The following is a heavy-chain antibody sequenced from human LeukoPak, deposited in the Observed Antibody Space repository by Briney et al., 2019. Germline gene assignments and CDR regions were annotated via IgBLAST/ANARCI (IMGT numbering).Heavy chain of an antibody. CDR3: ARERMAAADYYFDY. CDR2: ISSSSSYI. D-gene: IGHD6-13*01. Sequence: PGGSLRLSCAASGFTFSSYSMNWVRQAPGKGLEWVSSISSSSSYIYYADSVKGRFTISRDNAKNSLYLQMNSLRAEDTAVYYCARERMAAADYYFDYWGQGTLVTVSS. CDR1: GFTFSSYS. V-gene: IGHV3-21*01. J-gene: IGHJ4*02.